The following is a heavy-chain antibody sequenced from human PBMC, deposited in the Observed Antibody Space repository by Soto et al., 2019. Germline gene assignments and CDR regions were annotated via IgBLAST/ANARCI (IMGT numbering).Heavy chain of an antibody. Sequence: SETLSLTCXVYGGSFSGYYWSWIRQPPGKGLEWIGEINHSGSTNCNPSLKSRVTISVDTSKNQFSLKLSSVTAADTAVYYCASSYYYGSGSYYIPGYWGQGTLVTVSS. V-gene: IGHV4-34*01. CDR1: GGSFSGYY. CDR2: INHSGST. J-gene: IGHJ4*02. D-gene: IGHD3-10*01. CDR3: ASSYYYGSGSYYIPGY.